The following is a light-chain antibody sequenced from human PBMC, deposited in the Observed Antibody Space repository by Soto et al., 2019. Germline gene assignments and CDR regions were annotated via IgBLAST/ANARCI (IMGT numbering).Light chain of an antibody. Sequence: PCCLSASVGDRVTLTFRASQGLSSYLAWYQQKPGKAPNLLIYAAFTLQSGVPSRFSGSGSGTEFTLTISSLQPEDFATYYCQQLKSYPITFGQGTRLEIK. CDR3: QQLKSYPIT. J-gene: IGKJ5*01. CDR2: AAF. V-gene: IGKV1-9*01. CDR1: QGLSSY.